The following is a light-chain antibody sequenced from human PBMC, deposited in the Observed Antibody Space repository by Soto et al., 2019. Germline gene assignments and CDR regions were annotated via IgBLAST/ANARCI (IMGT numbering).Light chain of an antibody. CDR1: QSISSW. V-gene: IGKV1-5*03. CDR2: KAS. Sequence: DIQMNQSPSTLSASVGDRVTITCRASQSISSWLAWYQQKPGKAPKLLIYKASSLGSGVPSRFSGSGSGTEFTLTISSLQPDDFAIYYCQQYNSHSSYTFGQGTKLEIK. J-gene: IGKJ2*01. CDR3: QQYNSHSSYT.